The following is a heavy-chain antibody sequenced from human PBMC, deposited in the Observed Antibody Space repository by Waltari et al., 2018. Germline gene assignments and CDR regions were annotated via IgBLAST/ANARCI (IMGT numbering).Heavy chain of an antibody. CDR2: IISTIALT. Sequence: QGQLVQSGAEVKKPGSSVKVSCKASRGLLSTYGISLVRQAHGKGLEWMGRIISTIALTHTAGEFRDRHTMTADTSTSTAYMELSSLQSEDTAVYFCARDRGQGVSGYDYWGQGTLVSVSP. CDR3: ARDRGQGVSGYDY. D-gene: IGHD3-10*01. CDR1: RGLLSTYG. V-gene: IGHV1-69*10. J-gene: IGHJ4*02.